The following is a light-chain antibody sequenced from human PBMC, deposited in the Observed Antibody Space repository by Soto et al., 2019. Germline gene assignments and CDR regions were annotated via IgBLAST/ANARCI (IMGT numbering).Light chain of an antibody. Sequence: QSALTQPASVSGSPGQSITISCTGTISDVGSYNLVSWYQQHPGRAPKVMIYEVSERPSGVPDRFSGSKSGNTAFLTVSGLQAEDDADYYCLSYADTAYVFGTGTKLTVL. CDR1: ISDVGSYNL. J-gene: IGLJ1*01. CDR2: EVS. V-gene: IGLV2-23*02. CDR3: LSYADTAYV.